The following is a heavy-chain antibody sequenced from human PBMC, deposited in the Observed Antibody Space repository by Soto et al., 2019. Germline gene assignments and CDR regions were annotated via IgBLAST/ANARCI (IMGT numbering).Heavy chain of an antibody. D-gene: IGHD6-13*01. CDR2: INHSGST. V-gene: IGHV4-34*01. CDR1: GGSVSGYY. CDR3: ARGAAAAGTGYNWFDP. Sequence: PSETLSLTCAVYGGSVSGYYWSWIRQPPGKGLEWIGGINHSGSTNYNPSLKSRVTISVDTSKNQFSLKLSSVTAADTAGYYCARGAAAAGTGYNWFDPWGQGTLVTVSS. J-gene: IGHJ5*02.